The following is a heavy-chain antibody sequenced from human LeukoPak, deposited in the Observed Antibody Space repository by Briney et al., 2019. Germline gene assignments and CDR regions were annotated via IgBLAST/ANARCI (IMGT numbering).Heavy chain of an antibody. D-gene: IGHD3-3*01. CDR2: ISAYNGNT. CDR3: ARDSRFLEWLFHSDWFDP. Sequence: ASVKVSCKASGGTFSSYAISWVRQAPGQGLEWMGWISAYNGNTNYAQKLQGRVTMTTDTSTSTAYMELRSLRSDDTAVYYCARDSRFLEWLFHSDWFDPWGQGTLVTVSS. J-gene: IGHJ5*02. CDR1: GGTFSSYA. V-gene: IGHV1-18*01.